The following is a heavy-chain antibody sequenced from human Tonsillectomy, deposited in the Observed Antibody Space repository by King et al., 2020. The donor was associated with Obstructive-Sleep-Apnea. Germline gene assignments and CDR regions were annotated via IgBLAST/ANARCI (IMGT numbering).Heavy chain of an antibody. CDR2: MYYSGNT. V-gene: IGHV4-59*08. D-gene: IGHD5-12*01. J-gene: IGHJ4*02. CDR1: GGSINNYY. CDR3: ARHRGVEDYGGYGDYFDY. Sequence: QLQESGPGLVKPSETLSLTCTVSGGSINNYYWSWIRQPPGKGLEWIGYMYYSGNTNFNPSLKSRVTISADTSKIQISLGLSSVTAADTAVYYCARHRGVEDYGGYGDYFDYWGQGTLVTVSS.